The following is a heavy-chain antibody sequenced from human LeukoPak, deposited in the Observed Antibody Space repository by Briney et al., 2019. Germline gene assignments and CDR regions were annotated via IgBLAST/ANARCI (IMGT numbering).Heavy chain of an antibody. CDR1: GFTFSSYW. V-gene: IGHV3-74*01. CDR2: IKSDGSTT. J-gene: IGHJ4*02. D-gene: IGHD2-21*01. Sequence: TGGSLRLSCAASGFTFSSYWMHWVRQAPGKGLVWVSRIKSDGSTTTYADSVKGRFTISRDNAKNTLYLQMNSLRAEDTAVYYCARDVWGDRDSYFDSWGQGTLVTVSS. CDR3: ARDVWGDRDSYFDS.